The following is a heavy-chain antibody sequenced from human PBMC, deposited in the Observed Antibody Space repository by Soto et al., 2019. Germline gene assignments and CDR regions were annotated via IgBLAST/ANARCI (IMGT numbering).Heavy chain of an antibody. J-gene: IGHJ4*02. D-gene: IGHD3-3*02. Sequence: GGSLRLSCAASGFNFSIYAIHWVRQAPGKGLEWVAVISYDGNNKYYTDSVKGRFTISRDNSKNTLYLQMDSLRVEDTARYYCVKDAPQPFSDWGRGTLVTVSS. CDR2: ISYDGNNK. CDR3: VKDAPQPFSD. CDR1: GFNFSIYA. V-gene: IGHV3-30*18.